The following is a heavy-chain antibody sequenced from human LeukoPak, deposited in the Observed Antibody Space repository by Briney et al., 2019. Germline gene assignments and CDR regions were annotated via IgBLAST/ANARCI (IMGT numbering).Heavy chain of an antibody. CDR2: IIPIFGTP. D-gene: IGHD1-1*01. CDR1: GYTFTGYY. Sequence: SVKVCCKASGYTFTGYYMHWVRQAPGQGLEWMGGIIPIFGTPNYAQKFQGRVTITTDESTSTAYMELSSLRSEDTAVYYCAREQLEYYFDYWGQGTLVTVSS. J-gene: IGHJ4*02. CDR3: AREQLEYYFDY. V-gene: IGHV1-69*05.